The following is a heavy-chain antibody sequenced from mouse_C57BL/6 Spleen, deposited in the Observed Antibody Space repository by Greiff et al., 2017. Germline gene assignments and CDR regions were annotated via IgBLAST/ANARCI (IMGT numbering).Heavy chain of an antibody. Sequence: EVKVEESGGGLVQPGGSMKLSCVASGFTFSNYWMNWVRQSPEKGLEWVAQIRLKSDNYATHYAESVKGRFTISRDDSKSSVYLQMNNLSAEDTGIYYCTAIYYGSMDYWGQGTSVTVSS. D-gene: IGHD2-2*01. CDR1: GFTFSNYW. CDR2: IRLKSDNYAT. J-gene: IGHJ4*01. V-gene: IGHV6-3*01. CDR3: TAIYYGSMDY.